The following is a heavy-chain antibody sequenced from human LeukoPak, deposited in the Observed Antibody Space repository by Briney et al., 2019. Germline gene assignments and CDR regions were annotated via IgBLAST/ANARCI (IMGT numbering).Heavy chain of an antibody. CDR3: AKDRRYYDYVWGSYSGMDV. V-gene: IGHV3-30*18. J-gene: IGHJ6*02. CDR1: GFTFSSYG. Sequence: PGGSLRLSCAASGFTFSSYGMHWVRQAPGKGLEWVAVISYDGSNKYYADSVKGRFTISRDNSKNTLYLQMNSLRAEDTAVYYCAKDRRYYDYVWGSYSGMDVWGQGTTVTVSS. CDR2: ISYDGSNK. D-gene: IGHD3-16*01.